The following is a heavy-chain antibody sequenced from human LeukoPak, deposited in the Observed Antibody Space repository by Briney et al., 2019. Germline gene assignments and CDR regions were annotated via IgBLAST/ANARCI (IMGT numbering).Heavy chain of an antibody. D-gene: IGHD2-21*01. Sequence: ASAKVSCKASGYTFTSYGISWVRQAPGQGLEWMGWISAYNGNTNYAQKLQGRVTMTTDTSTSTAYMELRSLRSDDTAVYYCARDSYCGGDCYPPFDYWGQGTLVTVSS. V-gene: IGHV1-18*01. J-gene: IGHJ4*02. CDR1: GYTFTSYG. CDR2: ISAYNGNT. CDR3: ARDSYCGGDCYPPFDY.